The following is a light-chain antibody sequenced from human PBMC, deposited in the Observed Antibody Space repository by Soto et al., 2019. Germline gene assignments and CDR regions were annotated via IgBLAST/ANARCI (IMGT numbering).Light chain of an antibody. Sequence: EIVMTQSPATLSVSPGERATLSCRASQSVSSNLAWYQQKPGQAPRLLIYGESTRATGIPARFSGSGSGTEFTLTISSLQSEDFAVYYCQQYNNWPPYTFGQGTKVDIK. J-gene: IGKJ2*01. CDR1: QSVSSN. CDR2: GES. V-gene: IGKV3-15*01. CDR3: QQYNNWPPYT.